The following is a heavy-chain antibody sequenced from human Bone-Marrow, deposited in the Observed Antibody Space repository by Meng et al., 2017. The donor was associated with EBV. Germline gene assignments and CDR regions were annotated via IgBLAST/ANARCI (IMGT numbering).Heavy chain of an antibody. Sequence: QVQRQEAGPGRVKPSGTLSLTCAVSGGSISSNHWWSWVRQPPGKGLEWIGEIYHSGSTNFNPSLKSRVTLSLDNSKNQFSLKLSSVTAADTAVYYCARDRWELQKAFEYWGQGTLVTVSS. CDR2: IYHSGST. J-gene: IGHJ4*02. D-gene: IGHD1-26*01. CDR1: GGSISSNHW. V-gene: IGHV4-4*02. CDR3: ARDRWELQKAFEY.